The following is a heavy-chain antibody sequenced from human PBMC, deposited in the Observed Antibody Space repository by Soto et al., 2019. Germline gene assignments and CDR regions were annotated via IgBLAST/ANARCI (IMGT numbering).Heavy chain of an antibody. V-gene: IGHV2-5*02. Sequence: QITLKESGPTLVKPTQTLTLTCTFSGFSLSTSGVGVGWIRQPPGKALEWLALIYWDDDKRYSPSLKSRLTIXKXLSKNQVVLTMTNMDPVDTATYYCARPYSSGWYYRYWGQGTLVTVSS. CDR2: IYWDDDK. CDR1: GFSLSTSGVG. CDR3: ARPYSSGWYYRY. J-gene: IGHJ4*02. D-gene: IGHD6-19*01.